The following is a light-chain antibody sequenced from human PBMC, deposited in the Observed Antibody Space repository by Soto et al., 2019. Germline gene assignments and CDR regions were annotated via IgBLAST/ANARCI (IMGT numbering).Light chain of an antibody. J-gene: IGLJ1*01. V-gene: IGLV1-44*01. CDR1: SSNIGRNT. Sequence: QSALTQPPSASGTPGQRVTISGSGSSSNIGRNTANWYRQLPGTAPKLLIYSNDLRPSGVPDRLSGSNSGTSASLAISGLQSEDEADYFCAAWDDSLNTYVFGAGTKVTVL. CDR3: AAWDDSLNTYV. CDR2: SND.